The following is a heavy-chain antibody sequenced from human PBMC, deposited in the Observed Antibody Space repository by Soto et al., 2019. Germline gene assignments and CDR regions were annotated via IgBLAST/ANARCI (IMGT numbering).Heavy chain of an antibody. CDR1: GYTFTSYD. CDR3: ARAGIAARPYGMDV. CDR2: MNPNSGNT. V-gene: IGHV1-8*01. J-gene: IGHJ6*02. D-gene: IGHD6-6*01. Sequence: XSVKVSCKASGYTFTSYDINWGRQATGQGLEWMGWMNPNSGNTGYAQKFQGRVTMTRNTSISTAYMELSSLRSEDTAVYYCARAGIAARPYGMDVWGQGTTVTVSS.